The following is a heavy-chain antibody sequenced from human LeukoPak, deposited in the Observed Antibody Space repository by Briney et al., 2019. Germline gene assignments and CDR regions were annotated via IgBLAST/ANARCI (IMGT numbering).Heavy chain of an antibody. CDR1: GFTFSGYS. J-gene: IGHJ3*02. D-gene: IGHD6-19*01. Sequence: PGGSLRLSCAASGFTFSGYSMNWVRQAPGKGLEWVSSISRSSSYIYYADSVKGRFTISRDNAKNSLHLQMNSLRAEDTAVYYCARGRSGAFDIWGQGTMVTVSS. CDR3: ARGRSGAFDI. V-gene: IGHV3-21*01. CDR2: ISRSSSYI.